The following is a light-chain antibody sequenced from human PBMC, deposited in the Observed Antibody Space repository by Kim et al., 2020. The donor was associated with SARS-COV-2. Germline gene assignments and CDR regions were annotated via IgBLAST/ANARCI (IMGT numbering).Light chain of an antibody. CDR1: KLGDKY. CDR3: QAWDSNTAVV. Sequence: SYELTQPPSVSVSPGQTASITCSGDKLGDKYACWYQQKPGQSPVLVIYQDRKRPSGIPERFSGSSSGNTATLTISGTQAMDEADYYCQAWDSNTAVVFGGGTQLTVL. CDR2: QDR. V-gene: IGLV3-1*01. J-gene: IGLJ2*01.